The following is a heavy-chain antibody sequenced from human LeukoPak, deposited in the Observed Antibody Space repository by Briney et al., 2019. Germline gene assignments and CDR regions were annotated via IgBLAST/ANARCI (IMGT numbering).Heavy chain of an antibody. CDR2: ISYDGNKK. J-gene: IGHJ6*03. V-gene: IGHV3-30*04. CDR1: GFNFGTYA. D-gene: IGHD3-10*01. CDR3: ARGPRITMVRGGQWYYYMDV. Sequence: GGSLRLSCAASGFNFGTYAIHWVRQAPGEGLEWVAVISYDGNKKYYADSVTGRFTISRDNSKNMMYIQMNSLRAEDTAVYYCARGPRITMVRGGQWYYYMDVWGKGTTVTISS.